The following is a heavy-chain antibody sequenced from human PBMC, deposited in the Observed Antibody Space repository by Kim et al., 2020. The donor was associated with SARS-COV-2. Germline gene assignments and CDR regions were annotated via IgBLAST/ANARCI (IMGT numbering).Heavy chain of an antibody. D-gene: IGHD3-10*01. Sequence: SETLSLTCTVSGGSISSGGYYWSWIRQHPGKGLEWIGYIYYSGSTYYNPSLKSRVTISVDTSKNQFSLKLSSVTAADTAVYYCARDLHGPMVRGVPLGYWGQGTLVTVSS. CDR2: IYYSGST. CDR1: GGSISSGGYY. V-gene: IGHV4-31*03. CDR3: ARDLHGPMVRGVPLGY. J-gene: IGHJ4*02.